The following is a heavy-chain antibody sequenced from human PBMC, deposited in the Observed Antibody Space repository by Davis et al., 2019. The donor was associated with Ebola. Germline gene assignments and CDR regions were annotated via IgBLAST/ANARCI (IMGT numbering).Heavy chain of an antibody. CDR1: GFTVSSNY. CDR3: ARGRDGYNYDFDY. V-gene: IGHV3-66*01. Sequence: PGGSLRLSCAASGFTVSSNYMSWVRQAPGKGLEWVSVIYSGGSTYYADSVKGRFTISRDNAKNSLYLQMNSLRAEDTAVYYCARGRDGYNYDFDYWGQGTLVTVSS. J-gene: IGHJ4*02. D-gene: IGHD5-24*01. CDR2: IYSGGST.